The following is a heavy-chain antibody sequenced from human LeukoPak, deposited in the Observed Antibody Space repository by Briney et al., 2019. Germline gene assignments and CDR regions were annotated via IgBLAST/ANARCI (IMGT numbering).Heavy chain of an antibody. Sequence: PSETLSLTCAVSGYFISSGYYWGWIRQPPEKGLEWIGSIYHSGSTYYNPSLKSRVTISMDTSKNQFALKLTSVSAADTAVYYCARDVHGDWYFDYWGQGTLVTVSS. J-gene: IGHJ4*02. CDR3: ARDVHGDWYFDY. V-gene: IGHV4-38-2*02. CDR1: GYFISSGYY. CDR2: IYHSGST. D-gene: IGHD4-17*01.